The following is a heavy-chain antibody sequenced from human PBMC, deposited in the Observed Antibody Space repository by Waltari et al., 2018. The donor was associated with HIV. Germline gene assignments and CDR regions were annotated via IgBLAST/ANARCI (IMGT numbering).Heavy chain of an antibody. CDR1: GYTFTSYG. V-gene: IGHV1-18*01. CDR3: ARAGRYYDSSGYTGWFDP. J-gene: IGHJ5*02. D-gene: IGHD3-22*01. CDR2: ISAYNGNT. Sequence: QVQLVQSGAEVKKPGASVKVSCKASGYTFTSYGISWGRQAPGQGLEWMGWISAYNGNTNYAQKLQGRVTMTTDTSTSTAYMELRSLRSDDTAVYYCARAGRYYDSSGYTGWFDPWGQGTLVTVSS.